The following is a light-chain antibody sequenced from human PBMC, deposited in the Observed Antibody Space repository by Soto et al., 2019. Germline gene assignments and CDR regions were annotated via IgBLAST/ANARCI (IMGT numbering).Light chain of an antibody. CDR2: EVS. J-gene: IGLJ1*01. V-gene: IGLV2-23*02. CDR3: CTSPGSTCGYV. Sequence: QSVLTRLASVSGADGHSIRISRTGTSSDVVGYNYVCWYQQLPGKAPQLMIYEVSKRPSGVSNRFSGSKSGNTACLTISGLQAEDEADYYGCTSPGSTCGYVFGTGTKVIVL. CDR1: SSDVVGYNY.